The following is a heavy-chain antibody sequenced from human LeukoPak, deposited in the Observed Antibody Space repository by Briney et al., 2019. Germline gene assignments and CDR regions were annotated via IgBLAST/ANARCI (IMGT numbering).Heavy chain of an antibody. CDR1: GFTYSSYS. CDR2: ISGSGGST. CDR3: ARWADNGGNWYFDY. Sequence: GGSLRLSCAASGFTYSSYSMNWVRQAPGKGLDWVSAISGSGGSTYYADSVKGRFTISRDRSKNTVLLQMNSLRAEDTAVYFCARWADNGGNWYFDYWGQGTLVTVSS. J-gene: IGHJ4*02. D-gene: IGHD4/OR15-4a*01. V-gene: IGHV3-23*01.